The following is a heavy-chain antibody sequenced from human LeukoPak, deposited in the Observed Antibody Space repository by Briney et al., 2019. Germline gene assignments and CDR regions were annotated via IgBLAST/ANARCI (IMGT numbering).Heavy chain of an antibody. CDR1: GFTFSSYA. CDR2: ISYDGSNK. Sequence: GGSLRLSCAASGFTFSSYAMHWVRQAPGKGLEWVAVISYDGSNKYYADSVKGRFTISRDNSKNTLYLQMNSLRAEDTAVYYCAKSTSSWGQGTLVTVSS. J-gene: IGHJ5*02. CDR3: AKSTSS. V-gene: IGHV3-30*04.